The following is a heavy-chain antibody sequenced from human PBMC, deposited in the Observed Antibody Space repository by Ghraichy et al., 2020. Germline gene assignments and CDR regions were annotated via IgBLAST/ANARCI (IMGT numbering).Heavy chain of an antibody. Sequence: GGSLRLSCAASGFTVSDYYMNWVRQAPGRGPEWVSVIYGGDSTYYVDSVKGRFTISRDNSKNTVYLQMNSLRAEDTAVYYCARSINGATSIWGQGTLVTVSS. J-gene: IGHJ4*02. CDR3: ARSINGATSI. D-gene: IGHD1-20*01. V-gene: IGHV3-53*01. CDR1: GFTVSDYY. CDR2: IYGGDST.